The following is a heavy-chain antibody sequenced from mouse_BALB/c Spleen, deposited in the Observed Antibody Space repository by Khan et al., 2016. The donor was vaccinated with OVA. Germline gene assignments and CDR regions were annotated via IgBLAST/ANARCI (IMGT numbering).Heavy chain of an antibody. CDR2: INPYNGGT. Sequence: VQLQQSGPELVKPGASVKMSCKASGYTFTNYVLHWVKQKPGQGLEWIGYINPYNGGTKYNEKFKGKATLASYKSSITAYIDLSSLTSEDSAVYYCARGNWQSYYFDYWGQGTTLTLSS. J-gene: IGHJ2*01. V-gene: IGHV1S136*01. CDR3: ARGNWQSYYFDY. CDR1: GYTFTNYV. D-gene: IGHD4-1*01.